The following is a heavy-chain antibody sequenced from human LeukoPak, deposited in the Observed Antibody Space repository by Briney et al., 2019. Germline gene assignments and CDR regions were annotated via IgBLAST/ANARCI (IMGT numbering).Heavy chain of an antibody. D-gene: IGHD2-15*01. V-gene: IGHV5-51*01. CDR1: GYSFTSYW. CDR2: IYPGDSDT. J-gene: IGHJ5*02. Sequence: GESLKISCKGSGYSFTSYWIGWVRQMPGKGLEWMGIIYPGDSDTRYSPSFQGQVTISADKSISTAYLQWSSLKASDTAMYYCARHPPRLYCSGGSCSNWFDPWGQGTLVTVSS. CDR3: ARHPPRLYCSGGSCSNWFDP.